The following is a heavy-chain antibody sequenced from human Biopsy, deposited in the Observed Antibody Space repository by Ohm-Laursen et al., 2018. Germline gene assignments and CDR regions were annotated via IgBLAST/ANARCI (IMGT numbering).Heavy chain of an antibody. Sequence: SDTLSLTCTVSGGSISGSSWSWIRQAPGRGLEWVGYISYSGSTSNNPSLKSRITISVDTSKNQISLKMTSVTAADTAVYYCAKHGSGWTGDDALHIWGQGTMVTVSS. V-gene: IGHV4-59*08. CDR2: ISYSGST. D-gene: IGHD6-19*01. CDR1: GGSISGSS. J-gene: IGHJ3*02. CDR3: AKHGSGWTGDDALHI.